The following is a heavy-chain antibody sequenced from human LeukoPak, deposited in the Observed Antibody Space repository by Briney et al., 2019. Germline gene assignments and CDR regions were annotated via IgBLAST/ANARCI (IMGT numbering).Heavy chain of an antibody. D-gene: IGHD3-22*01. V-gene: IGHV2-5*01. CDR2: IYWNDHK. Sequence: SGPTLVKPTQTLTLTCTFSGFSLTTSGVGVGWIRQPTGKALEWLALIYWNDHKPYSPALRSRLTVTKDTSKNQVVLTMTNMDPVDTATYYCAHSYDTGGNYYSRFDYWGQGTLVTVSS. J-gene: IGHJ4*02. CDR1: GFSLTTSGVG. CDR3: AHSYDTGGNYYSRFDY.